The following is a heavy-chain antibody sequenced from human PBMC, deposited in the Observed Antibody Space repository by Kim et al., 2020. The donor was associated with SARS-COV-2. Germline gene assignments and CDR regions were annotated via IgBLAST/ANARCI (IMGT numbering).Heavy chain of an antibody. CDR3: ARGDWDKYCAGGSCYGQLDV. J-gene: IGHJ6*02. V-gene: IGHV3-7*03. CDR1: DFPFSSYW. Sequence: GGSLRLSCAASDFPFSSYWMTWVRQAPGEGLEWVATIKRDGTEKFYVDAVRGRFTISRDNAKDSVSLQMNSLRVDDTAVYYCARGDWDKYCAGGSCYGQLDVWGQGTTVTVSS. CDR2: IKRDGTEK. D-gene: IGHD2-15*01.